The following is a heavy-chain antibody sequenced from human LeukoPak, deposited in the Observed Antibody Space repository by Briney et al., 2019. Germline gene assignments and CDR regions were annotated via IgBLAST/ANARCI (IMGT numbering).Heavy chain of an antibody. Sequence: GGSLRLSCAASGFTFRSFAMSWVRQAPGKGLKWVSTINDNGAGTYYADSVNGRFTVSRDNSYNTVSLQMNSLRDEDTGVYYCARVKAGYYYYMDVWGKGTTVTVSS. CDR2: INDNGAGT. CDR1: GFTFRSFA. D-gene: IGHD3-10*01. J-gene: IGHJ6*03. CDR3: ARVKAGYYYYMDV. V-gene: IGHV3-23*01.